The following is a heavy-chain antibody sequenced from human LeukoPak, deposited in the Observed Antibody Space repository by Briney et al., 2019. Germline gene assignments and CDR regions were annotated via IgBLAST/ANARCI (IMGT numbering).Heavy chain of an antibody. CDR2: IKYDGSEK. J-gene: IGHJ4*02. CDR1: GFTLSSFW. V-gene: IGHV3-7*01. Sequence: GGSLRLSCAVSGFTLSSFWMTWVRQAPGKGLEWVASIKYDGSEKKYVDSVEGRFTISRDNAKNSLYLQMNSLRAEDTAVYYCARKNYCDGWGQGTLVTVSS. CDR3: ARKNYCDG.